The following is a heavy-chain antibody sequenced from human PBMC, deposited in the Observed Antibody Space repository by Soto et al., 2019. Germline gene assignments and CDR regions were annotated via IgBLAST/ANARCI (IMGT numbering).Heavy chain of an antibody. Sequence: GGSLRLSCAASGFTFSSYGMHWVRQAPGKGLEWVAVIWYDGSNKYYADSVKGRFTISRDNSKNTLYLQMNSLRAEDTAVYYCARGFDCSSTSCYYYGMDVWGQGTTVPVSS. CDR3: ARGFDCSSTSCYYYGMDV. V-gene: IGHV3-33*01. D-gene: IGHD2-2*01. J-gene: IGHJ6*02. CDR1: GFTFSSYG. CDR2: IWYDGSNK.